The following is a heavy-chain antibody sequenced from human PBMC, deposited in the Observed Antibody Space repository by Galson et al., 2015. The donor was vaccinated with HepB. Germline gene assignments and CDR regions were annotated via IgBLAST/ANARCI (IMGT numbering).Heavy chain of an antibody. V-gene: IGHV3-33*01. CDR3: VREVRNGWYYFDY. CDR2: IWKDGTNK. D-gene: IGHD6-19*01. Sequence: SLRLSCAASEFTFSDYGMHWVRQAPGKGLEWVALIWKDGTNKYYADSVKGRFTISRDNSENMLYLQMNSLRAEDSAVYYCVREVRNGWYYFDYWGPGALVTVSS. J-gene: IGHJ4*02. CDR1: EFTFSDYG.